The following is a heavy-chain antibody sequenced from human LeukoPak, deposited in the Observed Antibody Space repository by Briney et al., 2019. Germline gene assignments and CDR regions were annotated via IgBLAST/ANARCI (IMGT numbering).Heavy chain of an antibody. V-gene: IGHV5-51*01. D-gene: IGHD2-15*01. Sequence: GESLKISCKGSGYRFSSYWIGWVRQMPGKGLEWMGIIYPGDSETRYSPSFQGQVTISADKSISTAYLQWSSLKASATAMYYCVRALGYCSSGSCYYYDYWGQGILVTVSS. J-gene: IGHJ4*02. CDR1: GYRFSSYW. CDR2: IYPGDSET. CDR3: VRALGYCSSGSCYYYDY.